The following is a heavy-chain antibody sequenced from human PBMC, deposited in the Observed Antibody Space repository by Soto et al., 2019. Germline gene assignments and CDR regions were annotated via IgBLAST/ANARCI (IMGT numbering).Heavy chain of an antibody. CDR2: IQYRGSV. V-gene: IGHV4-30-4*01. Sequence: SETLSVTCTVSGGSIRSGCYHWIWNRQGAGKGQEWMGYIQYRGSVDYNPALESPLTMSVDSSNNLFSLKLSSVTAADTAVYFCAREDAGGDRDYYGLDVWGQGSTLTVSS. CDR1: GGSIRSGCYH. D-gene: IGHD2-21*02. CDR3: AREDAGGDRDYYGLDV. J-gene: IGHJ6*02.